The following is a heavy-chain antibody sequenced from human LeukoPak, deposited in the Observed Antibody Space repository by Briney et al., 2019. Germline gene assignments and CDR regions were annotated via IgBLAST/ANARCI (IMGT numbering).Heavy chain of an antibody. CDR3: ARHGGSFSYNMDV. CDR1: GYSFIRHH. D-gene: IGHD1-26*01. V-gene: IGHV1-46*01. Sequence: GASVKVSCKAFGYSFIRHHIHWVRQAPGQGLEWMGVLKLYDGSIRYAQKFQGRVTMTSDTSTSTVYMELNSLRSEDTAMYFCARHGGSFSYNMDVWGQGTTVTVSS. J-gene: IGHJ6*02. CDR2: LKLYDGSI.